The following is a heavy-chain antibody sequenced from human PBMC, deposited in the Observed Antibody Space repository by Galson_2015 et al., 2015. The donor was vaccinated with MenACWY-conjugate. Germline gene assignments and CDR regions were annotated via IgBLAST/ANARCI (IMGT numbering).Heavy chain of an antibody. D-gene: IGHD2-2*01. J-gene: IGHJ4*02. CDR3: ARGPKLTQLGYFDY. Sequence: SLRLSCAASGITVRSNHMSWVRQAPGKGLEWVSVIYSGGSTYYADSVKGRFTLSRDNSRDTLYLQMNSLRAEDTAVYYCARGPKLTQLGYFDYWGQGALVTVSS. CDR2: IYSGGST. V-gene: IGHV3-53*01. CDR1: GITVRSNH.